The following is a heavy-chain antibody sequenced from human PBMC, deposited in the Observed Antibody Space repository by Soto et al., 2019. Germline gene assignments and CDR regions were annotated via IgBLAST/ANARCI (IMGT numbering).Heavy chain of an antibody. CDR2: IYYSGST. Sequence: PSETLSLTCSVSGGPISSYYWSWIRSPPGQGLEWLGYIYYSGSTTYNPSLKSRVTISVDTSKNQFSLKLSTVTAADTPVYYCARDAQSESYVDYWGQGTLVTVSS. J-gene: IGHJ4*02. V-gene: IGHV4-59*01. D-gene: IGHD3-3*01. CDR1: GGPISSYY. CDR3: ARDAQSESYVDY.